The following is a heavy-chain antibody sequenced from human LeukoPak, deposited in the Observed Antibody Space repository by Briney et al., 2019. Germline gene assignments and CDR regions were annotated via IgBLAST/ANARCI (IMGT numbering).Heavy chain of an antibody. CDR3: AKAPRDSSGYFLYCLDH. Sequence: GGSLSLSCAASGFTFSSYAMSWVRQAPGKGLEWVSTISVNGRSTFYADSVKGRFTISRDNSKNTLYLQMNSLRGEDTAVYYCAKAPRDSSGYFLYCLDHWGQGTLVTVSS. J-gene: IGHJ4*02. D-gene: IGHD3-22*01. CDR1: GFTFSSYA. V-gene: IGHV3-23*01. CDR2: ISVNGRST.